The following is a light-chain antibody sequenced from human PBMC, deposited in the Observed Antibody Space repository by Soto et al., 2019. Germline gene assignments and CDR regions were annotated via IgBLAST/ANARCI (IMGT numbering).Light chain of an antibody. CDR1: QSISSY. Sequence: DIQMTQSPSCLSASVGDRVTITCRASQSISSYLNWYQQKPGKAPKLLIYAASSLQSGVPSRFSGSGSGTDFTLTISSLQPEDFATYYCQQSYSTPFTFGPGTKVDIK. J-gene: IGKJ3*01. CDR3: QQSYSTPFT. CDR2: AAS. V-gene: IGKV1-39*01.